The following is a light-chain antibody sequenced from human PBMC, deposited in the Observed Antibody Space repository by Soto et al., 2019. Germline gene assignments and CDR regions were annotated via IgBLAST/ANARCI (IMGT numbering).Light chain of an antibody. J-gene: IGKJ4*01. V-gene: IGKV1-33*01. CDR3: QQYDNLPLT. Sequence: DIQMTQSPSSLSASVGDRVTITCQASQDISNYLNWYQQKPGKAPKLLIYYASNLETGVPSRFSGSGSGTDFTFTISSLQPEDIATYYSQQYDNLPLTFGGGTRWIS. CDR1: QDISNY. CDR2: YAS.